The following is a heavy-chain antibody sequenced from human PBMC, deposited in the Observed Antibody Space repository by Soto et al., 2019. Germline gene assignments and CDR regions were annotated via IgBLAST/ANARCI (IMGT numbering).Heavy chain of an antibody. CDR3: ARVTWPDWDYGEDNWFDP. Sequence: GASVKVSCKASGYTFTSYGISWVRQAPGQGLEWMGWISAYNGNTNYAQKLQGRVTMTTDTSTSTSYMELRSLRSDDTAVYYCARVTWPDWDYGEDNWFDPWGQGTLVTVSS. J-gene: IGHJ5*02. CDR1: GYTFTSYG. V-gene: IGHV1-18*01. CDR2: ISAYNGNT. D-gene: IGHD4-17*01.